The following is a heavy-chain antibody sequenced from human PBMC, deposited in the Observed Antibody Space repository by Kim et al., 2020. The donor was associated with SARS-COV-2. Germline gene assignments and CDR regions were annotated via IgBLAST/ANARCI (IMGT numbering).Heavy chain of an antibody. J-gene: IGHJ6*02. Sequence: GGSLRLSCVASGFTFSNAWMSWVRQAPGKGLEWVGRIKSKTDGGTTDYAAPVKGRFTISRDDSKNTLYLQMNSLKTEDTAVYYCTRFVRSSYGRDVWGQGTTVTVSS. CDR1: GFTFSNAW. CDR2: IKSKTDGGTT. D-gene: IGHD3-10*01. CDR3: TRFVRSSYGRDV. V-gene: IGHV3-15*01.